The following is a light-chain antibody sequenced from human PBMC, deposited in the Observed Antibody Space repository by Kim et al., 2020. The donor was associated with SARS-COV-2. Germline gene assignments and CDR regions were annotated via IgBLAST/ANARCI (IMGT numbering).Light chain of an antibody. CDR3: QQGSRSFS. CDR2: DAS. V-gene: IGKV3-11*01. J-gene: IGKJ3*01. CDR1: QNIDSH. Sequence: SFSPGDRATPSCRAGQNIDSHLAWYQQKPGQAPRLLIYDASNRATGIPARFSGRGSGTDFTLTISGLEPEDFAVYYCQQGSRSFSFDPGTKVDIK.